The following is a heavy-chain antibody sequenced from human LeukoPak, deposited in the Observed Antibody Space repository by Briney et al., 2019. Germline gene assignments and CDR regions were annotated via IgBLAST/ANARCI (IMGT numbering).Heavy chain of an antibody. CDR1: GFTFSSYS. V-gene: IGHV3-21*01. CDR2: ISSSSSYI. D-gene: IGHD6-19*01. Sequence: GGSLRLSCAASGFTFSSYSMNWVRQAPGKGLEWVSSISSSSSYIYYADPVKGRFTISRDNAKNSLYLQMNSLRAEDTAVYYCARWLENYYYYYGMDVWGQGTTVTVSS. J-gene: IGHJ6*02. CDR3: ARWLENYYYYYGMDV.